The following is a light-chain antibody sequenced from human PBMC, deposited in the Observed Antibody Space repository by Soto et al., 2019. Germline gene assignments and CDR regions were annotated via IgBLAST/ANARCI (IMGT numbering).Light chain of an antibody. J-gene: IGKJ4*01. V-gene: IGKV1-39*01. CDR1: QTIGSH. CDR2: AAI. CDR3: QQSYSTPLT. Sequence: DIQMTQSPSSLSASVGDRVTITCRASQTIGSHLNWYRQKPGRAPNLLIYAAISLQSGVPSRFSGSGSGTDFTLTISSLQPEDFATYYCQQSYSTPLTFGGGTKVEIK.